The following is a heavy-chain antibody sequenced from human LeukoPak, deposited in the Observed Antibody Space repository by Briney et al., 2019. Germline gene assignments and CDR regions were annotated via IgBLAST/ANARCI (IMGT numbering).Heavy chain of an antibody. J-gene: IGHJ6*03. D-gene: IGHD1-1*01. CDR2: ISSSSSYI. V-gene: IGHV3-21*01. CDR1: GFTFSNYS. Sequence: PGGSLRLSCAASGFTFSNYSMNWVRQAPGKGLEWVSSISSSSSYIYYADSVKGRFTISRDNAKNSLYLQMNSLRAEDTAVYYRARDLLLERRYYHYSYYMDLWGKGTTVTVSS. CDR3: ARDLLLERRYYHYSYYMDL.